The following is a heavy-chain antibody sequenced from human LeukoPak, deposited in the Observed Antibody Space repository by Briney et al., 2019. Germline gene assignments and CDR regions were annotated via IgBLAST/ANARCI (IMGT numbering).Heavy chain of an antibody. J-gene: IGHJ3*02. CDR1: GFTFETFG. CDR2: IRYNGNDN. Sequence: GGSLRLSCAASGFTFETFGMHWVRQAPGKGLEWVTFIRYNGNDNYNADSVKGRFTISRDNSKNSLYLQMNSLRAEDTAVYYCATDIRWGAFDIWGQGTMVTVSS. CDR3: ATDIRWGAFDI. V-gene: IGHV3-30*02. D-gene: IGHD3-3*01.